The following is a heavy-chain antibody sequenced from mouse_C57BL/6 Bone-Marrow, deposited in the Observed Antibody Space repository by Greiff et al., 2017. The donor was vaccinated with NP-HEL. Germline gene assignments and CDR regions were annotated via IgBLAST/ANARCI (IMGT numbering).Heavy chain of an antibody. CDR1: GFSLTSYG. CDR2: IWSDGST. V-gene: IGHV2-6*03. D-gene: IGHD2-1*01. CDR3: ANGNPYYYAMDY. J-gene: IGHJ4*01. Sequence: VAPSQSLSITCTVSGFSLTSYGVHWVRQPPGKGLEWLVVIWSDGSTTYNSALKSRLSISKDNSKSQVFLKMNSLQTDDTAMYYCANGNPYYYAMDYWGQGTSVTVSS.